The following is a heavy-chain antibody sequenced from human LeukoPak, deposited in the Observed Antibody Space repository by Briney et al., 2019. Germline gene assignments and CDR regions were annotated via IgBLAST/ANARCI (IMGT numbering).Heavy chain of an antibody. CDR1: GYTFTSYG. J-gene: IGHJ3*02. CDR2: INPNSGGT. D-gene: IGHD3-22*01. Sequence: ASVKVSCKASGYTFTSYGISWVRQAPGQGLEWMGWINPNSGGTNYAQKFQGRVTMTRDTSISTAYMELSRLRSDDTAVYYCAREFYYDSSGYGRLGAFDIWGQGTMVTVSS. V-gene: IGHV1-2*02. CDR3: AREFYYDSSGYGRLGAFDI.